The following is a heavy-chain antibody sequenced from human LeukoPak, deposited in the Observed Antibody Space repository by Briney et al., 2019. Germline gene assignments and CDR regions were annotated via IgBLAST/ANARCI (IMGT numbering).Heavy chain of an antibody. CDR2: ISTSGST. CDR3: ARQDRPYYFDY. CDR1: AGSISTYY. J-gene: IGHJ4*02. Sequence: SDTLSLTCTVSAGSISTYYCSWIRQPPGKGLEWIGYISTSGSTNYNPSLKSRVTISVDTSKNQFSLKLSSVTAADTAVYYCARQDRPYYFDYWGQGTLVTVSS. V-gene: IGHV4-4*09.